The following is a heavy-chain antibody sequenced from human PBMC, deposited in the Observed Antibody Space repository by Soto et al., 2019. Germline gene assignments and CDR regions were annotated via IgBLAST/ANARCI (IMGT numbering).Heavy chain of an antibody. CDR2: ISAHNGNT. CDR1: GYGFTTYG. J-gene: IGHJ4*02. Sequence: QVHLVQSGAEVKKPGASVKVSCKGSGYGFTTYGITWVRQAPGQGLEWMAWISAHNGNTNYAQKLQGRVTVTRDTSTGTAYMELMSLRSDDTAVYYCAGGRDGDYWGQGAQVTVSS. V-gene: IGHV1-18*01. D-gene: IGHD6-6*01. CDR3: AGGRDGDY.